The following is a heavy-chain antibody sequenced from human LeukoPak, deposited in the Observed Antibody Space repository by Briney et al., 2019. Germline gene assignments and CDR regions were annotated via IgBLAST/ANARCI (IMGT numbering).Heavy chain of an antibody. CDR1: GGFVSSSSYF. CDR3: ARGKLRFLEWPFDY. J-gene: IGHJ4*02. V-gene: IGHV4-39*01. Sequence: SETLSLTCTVSGGFVSSSSYFWGWLRQPPGKGLEWIGSIYYSGSTYYNPSLKSRITISVDTSKNQFSLKLNSVTAADTAVYYCARGKLRFLEWPFDYWGQGTLVTVSS. D-gene: IGHD3-3*01. CDR2: IYYSGST.